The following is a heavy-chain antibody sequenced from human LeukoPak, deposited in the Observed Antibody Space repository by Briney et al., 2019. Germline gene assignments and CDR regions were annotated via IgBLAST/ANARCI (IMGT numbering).Heavy chain of an antibody. CDR1: GYTFTNHA. J-gene: IGHJ4*02. CDR3: ARRGAVDTTMTN. D-gene: IGHD5-18*01. V-gene: IGHV1-46*01. Sequence: ASVKVSCKASGYTFTNHAMHWVRQAPGQGLEWMGIINPSGGTTSYAQKFQGRVTMTRDTSTSTVYMELSSLRSEDTAVYYCARRGAVDTTMTNWGQGTLVTVSS. CDR2: INPSGGTT.